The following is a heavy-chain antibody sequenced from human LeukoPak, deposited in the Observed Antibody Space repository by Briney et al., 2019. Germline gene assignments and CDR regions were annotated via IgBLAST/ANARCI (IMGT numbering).Heavy chain of an antibody. CDR1: GGSFSGYY. CDR3: ARADSNYYYGMDV. CDR2: INHSGST. J-gene: IGHJ6*02. Sequence: PSETLSLTCAVYGGSFSGYYWSWIRQPPGKGLEWIGEINHSGSTNYNPSLKSRVTISVDTSKNQFSLKLSSVTAADTAVYYCARADSNYYYGMDVWGQGTTVTVSS. D-gene: IGHD4-11*01. V-gene: IGHV4-34*01.